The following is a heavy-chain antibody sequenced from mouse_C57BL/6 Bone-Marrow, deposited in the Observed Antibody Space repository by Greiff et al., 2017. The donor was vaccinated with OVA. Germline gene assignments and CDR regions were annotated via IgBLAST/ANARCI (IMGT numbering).Heavy chain of an antibody. Sequence: EVKLMESGGGLVKPGGSLKLSCAASGFTFSSYAMSWVRQTPEKRLEWVATISDGGSYTYYPDNVKGRFTISRDNAKNNLYLQMSHLKSEDTAMYYCARGGGIYYDYDGIYFDYWGQGTTLTVSS. J-gene: IGHJ2*01. CDR1: GFTFSSYA. D-gene: IGHD2-4*01. CDR3: ARGGGIYYDYDGIYFDY. V-gene: IGHV5-4*03. CDR2: ISDGGSYT.